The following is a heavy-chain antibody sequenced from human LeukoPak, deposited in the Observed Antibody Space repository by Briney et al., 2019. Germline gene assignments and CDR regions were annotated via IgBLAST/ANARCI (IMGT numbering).Heavy chain of an antibody. CDR3: ARGPRDFWSGYAYYYYYMDV. CDR1: GDSVRGYY. Sequence: SETLSLTCTVAGDSVRGYYWSWIRQPPGKGLEWIGFIYSSGTTNYNPSLKSRFTISVDTSNNQFSLRLTSVTAADTAVYYCARGPRDFWSGYAYYYYYMDVWGKGTTVTVSS. CDR2: IYSSGTT. V-gene: IGHV4-59*02. D-gene: IGHD3-3*01. J-gene: IGHJ6*03.